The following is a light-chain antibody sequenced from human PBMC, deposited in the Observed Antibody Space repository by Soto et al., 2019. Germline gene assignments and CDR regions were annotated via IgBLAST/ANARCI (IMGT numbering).Light chain of an antibody. CDR1: SSDLSAYNY. CDR3: NSYAGTSPNGV. J-gene: IGLJ3*02. V-gene: IGLV2-14*01. CDR2: DVT. Sequence: QSVLTQPASVSGSPGQSITISCTGTSSDLSAYNYVSWYQQRPGKAPKLIIYDVTNRPPGVPNRFSGSKSGNTASLTISGLQAEDEADYYCNSYAGTSPNGVFAGGTKLTVL.